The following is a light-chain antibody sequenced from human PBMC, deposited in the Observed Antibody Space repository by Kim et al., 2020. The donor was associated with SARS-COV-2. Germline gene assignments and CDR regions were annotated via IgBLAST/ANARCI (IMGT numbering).Light chain of an antibody. Sequence: SYELTQPPSVSVSPGQTASITCSGDKLGDRYVCWYQQKPGQSPVLVIYQDTMRPSGIPERFSGSNSGNTATLTISGTQAMDEADYFCQAWDSSTVLFGGGTQLTVL. CDR3: QAWDSSTVL. CDR2: QDT. V-gene: IGLV3-1*01. J-gene: IGLJ2*01. CDR1: KLGDRY.